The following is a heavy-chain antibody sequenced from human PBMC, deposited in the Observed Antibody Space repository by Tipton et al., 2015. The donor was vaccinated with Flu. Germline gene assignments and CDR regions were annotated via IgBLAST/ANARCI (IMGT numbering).Heavy chain of an antibody. D-gene: IGHD3-22*01. CDR2: IHHSGST. CDR1: GYSISSGYY. CDR3: AREPQVFYDSRGHHFDY. Sequence: TLSLTCAVSGYSISSGYYWGWIRQPPGKGLEWIGSIHHSGSTFYNPSLKSRVTISVDTSKNQFSLKLGSVTAADTAVYSCAREPQVFYDSRGHHFDYWGQGTLVTVSS. V-gene: IGHV4-38-2*02. J-gene: IGHJ4*02.